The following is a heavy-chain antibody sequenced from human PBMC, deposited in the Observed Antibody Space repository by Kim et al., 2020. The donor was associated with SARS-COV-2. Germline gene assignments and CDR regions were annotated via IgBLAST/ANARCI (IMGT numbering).Heavy chain of an antibody. D-gene: IGHD1-26*01. J-gene: IGHJ4*02. CDR2: NPNSGNT. CDR3: ARYSG. Sequence: NPNSGNTGYAQKFQGRVAMPRNTSISTAYMELSSLRSEDTAVYYCARYSGWGQGTLVTVSS. V-gene: IGHV1-8*01.